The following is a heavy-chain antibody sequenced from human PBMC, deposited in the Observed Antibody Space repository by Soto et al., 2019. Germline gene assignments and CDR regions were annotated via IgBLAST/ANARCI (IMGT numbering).Heavy chain of an antibody. Sequence: QITLKESGPALVKPTQALTLTCTFSGFSLSRSGLAVGWIRQPPGKALEWLALIYWDDDKRYSPSLKNRITVTKDTSKNQVVFTMANMDPVDTATYFCARGAYDAYYDHFDYWGLGILVTVSS. CDR1: GFSLSRSGLA. D-gene: IGHD1-26*01. CDR3: ARGAYDAYYDHFDY. J-gene: IGHJ4*02. CDR2: IYWDDDK. V-gene: IGHV2-5*02.